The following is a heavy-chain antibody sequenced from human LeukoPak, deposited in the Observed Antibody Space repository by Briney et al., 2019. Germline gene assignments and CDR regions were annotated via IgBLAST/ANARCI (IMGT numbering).Heavy chain of an antibody. D-gene: IGHD5-24*01. CDR2: IYPGDSDT. J-gene: IGHJ4*02. CDR1: GYSFTSYW. CDR3: ARRRGDGYNYFDY. Sequence: GESLKISCKGSGYSFTSYWIGWGRQTPGKGLEWMGIIYPGDSDTRYSPSFQGQVTMSADKSISTAYLQWSSLKASDTAMYYCARRRGDGYNYFDYWGQGTLVTVSS. V-gene: IGHV5-51*01.